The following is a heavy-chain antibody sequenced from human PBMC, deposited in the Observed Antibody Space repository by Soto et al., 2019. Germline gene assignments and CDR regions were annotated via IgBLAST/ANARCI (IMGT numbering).Heavy chain of an antibody. D-gene: IGHD3-9*01. CDR1: GGSFSGYY. V-gene: IGHV4-34*01. Sequence: PSETLSLTCAVYGGSFSGYYWSWIRQPPGKGLEWIGEINHSGSTNYNPSLKSRVTISVDTSKNQFSLKLSSVTAADTAVYYCARGSNVLRYFDWLLRSLYYFDYWGQGTLVTVSS. CDR2: INHSGST. CDR3: ARGSNVLRYFDWLLRSLYYFDY. J-gene: IGHJ4*02.